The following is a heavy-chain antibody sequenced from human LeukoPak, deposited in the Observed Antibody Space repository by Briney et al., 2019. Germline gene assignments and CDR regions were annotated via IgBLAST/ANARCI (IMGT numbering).Heavy chain of an antibody. CDR1: GGSISSYY. Sequence: SETLSLTCTVSGGSISSYYWGWIRQPPGKGLEWIGSIYYSGSTYYNPSLKSRVTISVDTSKNQFSLKLSSVTAADTAVYYCARHVGGRWIQLLYFDYWGQGTLVTVSS. CDR3: ARHVGGRWIQLLYFDY. J-gene: IGHJ4*02. V-gene: IGHV4-39*01. CDR2: IYYSGST. D-gene: IGHD5-18*01.